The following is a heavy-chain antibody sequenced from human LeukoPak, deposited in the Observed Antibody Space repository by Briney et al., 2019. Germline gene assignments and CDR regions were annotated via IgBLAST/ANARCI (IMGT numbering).Heavy chain of an antibody. CDR2: ISGSSSYI. CDR1: GFTFSSYS. CDR3: ARFADYYDSSDYYPPYYYYGMDV. V-gene: IGHV3-21*01. Sequence: AGGSLRLSCAASGFTFSSYSMNWVRQAPGKGLEWVSSISGSSSYIYYADSVRGRFTISRDNAKNSLYLQMNSLRAEDTAVYYCARFADYYDSSDYYPPYYYYGMDVWGQGATVTVSS. D-gene: IGHD3-22*01. J-gene: IGHJ6*02.